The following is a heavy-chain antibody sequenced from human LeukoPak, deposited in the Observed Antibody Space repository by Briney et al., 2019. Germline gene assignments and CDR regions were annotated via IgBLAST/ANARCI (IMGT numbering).Heavy chain of an antibody. CDR2: ISSSSSYI. Sequence: PGGSLRLSCAASGFTFSSYSMNWVRQAPGKGLEWVSSISSSSSYIYYADSVKGRFTISRDNAKNSLYLQMNSLRAEDTAVYYCARDGWMVDAFDIWGQGTMVTVSS. J-gene: IGHJ3*02. D-gene: IGHD5-12*01. CDR3: ARDGWMVDAFDI. V-gene: IGHV3-21*01. CDR1: GFTFSSYS.